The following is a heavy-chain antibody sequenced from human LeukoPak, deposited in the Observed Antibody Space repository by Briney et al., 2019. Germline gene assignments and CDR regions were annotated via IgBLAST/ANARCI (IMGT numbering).Heavy chain of an antibody. CDR2: ITPNTGDT. Sequence: ASVEVSCKASGYTFTGYYVHWVRQAPGQGLEWMGRITPNTGDTIYAQRFQGRATMTRDTSISAAYMELSSLRSDDTAIYYCARDLVGGIWSAGFWGQGTPVTVSS. CDR1: GYTFTGYY. J-gene: IGHJ4*02. CDR3: ARDLVGGIWSAGF. D-gene: IGHD3-3*01. V-gene: IGHV1-2*06.